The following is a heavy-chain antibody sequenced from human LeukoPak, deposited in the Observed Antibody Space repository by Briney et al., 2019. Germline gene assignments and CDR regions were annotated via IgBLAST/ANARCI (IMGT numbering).Heavy chain of an antibody. CDR2: IKPDGSDK. V-gene: IGHV3-7*01. J-gene: IGHJ4*02. CDR3: ARGRGLEY. CDR1: GFTFNNFW. Sequence: PEGSLRLSCAASGFTFNNFWMNWVRQAPGKGLEWVANIKPDGSDKYYVDSVKGRFTISRDNAKNSLFLQMNSLRAEDTAVYYCARGRGLEYWGQGTLVTVSS.